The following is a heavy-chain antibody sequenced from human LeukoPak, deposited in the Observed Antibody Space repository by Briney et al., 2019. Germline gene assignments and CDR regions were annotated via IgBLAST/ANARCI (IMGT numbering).Heavy chain of an antibody. J-gene: IGHJ3*02. CDR1: GDSVSRNSSA. V-gene: IGHV6-1*01. D-gene: IGHD2-15*01. CDR3: SRGDCRRGICNYDSSFDI. CDR2: TYYRSKWYD. Sequence: SQTLSLTCALSGDSVSRNSSAGSWIRQSPSRGLEWLGRTYYRSKWYDDYALSVKSRVTINPDTSKTHFSLHLNSVTPEATTVYYWSRGDCRRGICNYDSSFDIWGQGTMATVSS.